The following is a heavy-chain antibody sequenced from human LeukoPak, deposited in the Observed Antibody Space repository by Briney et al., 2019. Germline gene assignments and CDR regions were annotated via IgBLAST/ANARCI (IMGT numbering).Heavy chain of an antibody. Sequence: GASVNVSSKVSGYTLTSYDISCVRPAPGQLVEWMGWMSTHNGNTNYAQKIKGRVTMTTDTSTSTAYMELRSLRSDDTAVYYCARGPYCSGDTCDSQYLDSWGQGTLVTVS. CDR2: MSTHNGNT. D-gene: IGHD2-15*01. CDR3: ARGPYCSGDTCDSQYLDS. J-gene: IGHJ4*02. V-gene: IGHV1-18*01. CDR1: GYTLTSYD.